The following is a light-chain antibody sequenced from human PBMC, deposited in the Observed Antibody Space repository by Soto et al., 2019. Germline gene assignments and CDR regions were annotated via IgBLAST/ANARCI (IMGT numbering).Light chain of an antibody. Sequence: EIVMTQSPATLSLSPGERATLSCRASQSVGKYLVWYQQKPGQAPRLLIYDASNRATGIPARFSGSGSGTDFTLTISSLEPEDFAVYYCQQRGNRPPWTFGQGTKVEIK. CDR3: QQRGNRPPWT. CDR2: DAS. CDR1: QSVGKY. J-gene: IGKJ1*01. V-gene: IGKV3-11*01.